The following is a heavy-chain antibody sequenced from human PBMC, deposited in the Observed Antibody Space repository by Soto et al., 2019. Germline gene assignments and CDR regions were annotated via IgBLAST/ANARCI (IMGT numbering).Heavy chain of an antibody. CDR3: AKGDNPGPKTGYAFDP. D-gene: IGHD5-12*01. V-gene: IGHV6-1*01. CDR2: TYFRSKWYN. CDR1: GDSVYSNTAS. J-gene: IGHJ5*02. Sequence: SQTLSLTCAISGDSVYSNTASWNWIRQSPSRGLEWLGRTYFRSKWYNDYAVSVKSRIIINPDTSNNQFSLQLNSVTPEDTAVYFCAKGDNPGPKTGYAFDPWGQGIMVTVSS.